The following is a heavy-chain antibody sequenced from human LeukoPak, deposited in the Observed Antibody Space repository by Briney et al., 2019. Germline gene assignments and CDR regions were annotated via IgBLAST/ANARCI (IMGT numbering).Heavy chain of an antibody. CDR3: ARTFFWSGYLSFGQRVTEHRYFDL. Sequence: GGSLRLSCAASGFTFSGSAMHWVRQAPGKGLEWVAFIRYDGSNKYYADSVKGRFTISRDNSKNTLYLQMNSLRAEDTAVYYCARTFFWSGYLSFGQRVTEHRYFDLWGRGTLVTVSS. D-gene: IGHD3-3*01. J-gene: IGHJ2*01. CDR2: IRYDGSNK. V-gene: IGHV3-30*04. CDR1: GFTFSGSA.